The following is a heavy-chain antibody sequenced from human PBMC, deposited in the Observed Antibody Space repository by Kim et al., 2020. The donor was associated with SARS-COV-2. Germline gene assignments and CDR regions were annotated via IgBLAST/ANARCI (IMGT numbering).Heavy chain of an antibody. D-gene: IGHD1-26*01. Sequence: GGSLRLSCAASGFTFSSHSMNWVRQAPGKGLEWVSYISSSSDTKYYGDSVKGRFTTSRDNAKNSLYLQMNRLRVEDTAVYYCEKKSGSCDAFDIWGQGT. V-gene: IGHV3-48*04. J-gene: IGHJ3*02. CDR1: GFTFSSHS. CDR2: ISSSSDTK. CDR3: EKKSGSCDAFDI.